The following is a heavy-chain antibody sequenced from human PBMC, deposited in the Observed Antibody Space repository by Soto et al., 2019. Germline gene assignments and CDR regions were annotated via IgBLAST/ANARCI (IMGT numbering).Heavy chain of an antibody. CDR2: IIPIFGTA. CDR1: GGTFSSYA. J-gene: IGHJ6*02. D-gene: IGHD3-22*01. V-gene: IGHV1-69*13. CDR3: AEGYYYDSSGYYPTRGAYYYYGMDV. Sequence: ASVKVSCKASGGTFSSYAISWVRQAPGQGLEWMGGIIPIFGTANYAQKFQGRVTITADESTSTAYMELSSLRSEDTAVYYCAEGYYYDSSGYYPTRGAYYYYGMDVWGQGTTVTVSS.